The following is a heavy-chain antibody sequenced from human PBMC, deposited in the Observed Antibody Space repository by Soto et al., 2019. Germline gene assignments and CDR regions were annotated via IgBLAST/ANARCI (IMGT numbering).Heavy chain of an antibody. V-gene: IGHV1-8*01. CDR3: ARVTGYCSGGSCLNDAFDI. J-gene: IGHJ3*02. CDR2: MNPNSGNT. D-gene: IGHD2-15*01. CDR1: GYTFTSYD. Sequence: QVQLVQSGAEVKKPGASVKVSCKASGYTFTSYDINWVRQATGQGLEWMGWMNPNSGNTGYAQKFQGRVTMTRNTSISPAYMELSSLRSEDTAVYYCARVTGYCSGGSCLNDAFDIWGQGTMVTVSS.